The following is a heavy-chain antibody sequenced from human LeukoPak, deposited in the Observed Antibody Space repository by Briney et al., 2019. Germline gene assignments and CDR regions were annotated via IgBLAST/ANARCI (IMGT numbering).Heavy chain of an antibody. D-gene: IGHD2-15*01. CDR1: GFTFSSYA. CDR2: ISYDGSNK. J-gene: IGHJ6*03. V-gene: IGHV3-30*04. CDR3: ARPLLPYGDYYYYYMDV. Sequence: GGSLRLSCAASGFTFSSYAMHWVRQAPGKGLEWVAVISYDGSNKYYADSVKGRFTISRDNSKNTLYLQMNSLRAEDTAVYYCARPLLPYGDYYYYYMDVWGKGTTVTVSS.